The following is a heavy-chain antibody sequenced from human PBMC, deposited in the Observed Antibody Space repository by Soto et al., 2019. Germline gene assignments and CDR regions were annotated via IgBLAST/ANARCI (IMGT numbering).Heavy chain of an antibody. CDR3: TRDQGGSYDSWFDP. CDR1: FSMYS. D-gene: IGHD1-26*01. CDR2: ISSGSDFI. V-gene: IGHV3-21*06. Sequence: GGSLRLSCNFSFSMYSMDWVRQAPGKGLEWVASISSGSDFIEYADSVKGRFTISRDNTKNSVSLQMSSLRVEDTAMYYCTRDQGGSYDSWFDPWGRGTLVTVS. J-gene: IGHJ5*02.